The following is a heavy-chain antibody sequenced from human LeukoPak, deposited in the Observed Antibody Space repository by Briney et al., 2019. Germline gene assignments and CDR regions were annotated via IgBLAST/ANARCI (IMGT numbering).Heavy chain of an antibody. V-gene: IGHV1-58*02. J-gene: IGHJ4*02. D-gene: IGHD1-26*01. CDR2: IVVGSGNT. Sequence: VASVKVSCKASGFTFTSSAMQWVRQARGQRLEWIGWIVVGSGNTNYAQKFQERVTITRDMSTSTAYMELSSLRSEDTAVYYCAAADGSGSYYATAWSFDYWGQGTLVTVSS. CDR1: GFTFTSSA. CDR3: AAADGSGSYYATAWSFDY.